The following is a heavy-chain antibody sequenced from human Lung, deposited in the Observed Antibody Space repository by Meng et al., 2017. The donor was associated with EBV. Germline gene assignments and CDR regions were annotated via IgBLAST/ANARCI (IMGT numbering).Heavy chain of an antibody. Sequence: QLQLVHSGAEVKKPGASVKVSCKASGYTFSTYTINWVRQAHGRGLEWMGWISTNTGTPTYTQGFTGRFVFSLDTSVSTAYLQISSLKAEDTAVYYCARGGNFDPWGQGTLVTVSS. CDR2: ISTNTGTP. CDR3: ARGGNFDP. V-gene: IGHV7-4-1*02. J-gene: IGHJ5*02. D-gene: IGHD2/OR15-2a*01. CDR1: GYTFSTYT.